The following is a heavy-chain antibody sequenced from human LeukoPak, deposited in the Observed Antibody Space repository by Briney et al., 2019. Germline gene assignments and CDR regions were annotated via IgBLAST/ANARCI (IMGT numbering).Heavy chain of an antibody. CDR2: IYYSGST. J-gene: IGHJ4*02. CDR1: GGSFSGYY. CDR3: ASLLYCSGGSCYGDYFDY. Sequence: SETLSLTCAVYGGSFSGYYWSWIRQHPGKGLEWIGYIYYSGSTYYNPSLKSRVTISVDTSKKQFSLKLSSVTAADTAVYYCASLLYCSGGSCYGDYFDYWGQGTLVTVSS. V-gene: IGHV4-31*11. D-gene: IGHD2-15*01.